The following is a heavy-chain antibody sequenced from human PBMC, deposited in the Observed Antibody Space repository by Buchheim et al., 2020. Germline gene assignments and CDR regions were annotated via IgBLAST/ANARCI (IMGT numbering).Heavy chain of an antibody. Sequence: QVQLVQSGSELKKPGASVKVSCKASGYTFTSYAMNWVRQAPGQGLEWMGWINTNTGNPTYAQGFTGRFVFSFDTSVSPACLQISSLKAEDTAVYYCARLRIYDFWSGYFSYYYYMDVWGKGTT. J-gene: IGHJ6*03. CDR3: ARLRIYDFWSGYFSYYYYMDV. D-gene: IGHD3-3*01. V-gene: IGHV7-4-1*02. CDR1: GYTFTSYA. CDR2: INTNTGNP.